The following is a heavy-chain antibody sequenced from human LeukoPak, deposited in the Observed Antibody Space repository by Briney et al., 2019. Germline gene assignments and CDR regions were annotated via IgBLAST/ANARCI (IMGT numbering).Heavy chain of an antibody. CDR3: ARAVRSTSSNSWRDAFDI. CDR2: INPSGGST. D-gene: IGHD2-2*01. CDR1: GYTFTSYY. Sequence: GASVKVSCKASGYTFTSYYMHWVRQAPGQGLEWMGIINPSGGSTSYAQKFQGRVTMTRDTSTSTVYMELSSLRSEDTAVYYCARAVRSTSSNSWRDAFDIWGQGTMVTVSS. J-gene: IGHJ3*02. V-gene: IGHV1-46*01.